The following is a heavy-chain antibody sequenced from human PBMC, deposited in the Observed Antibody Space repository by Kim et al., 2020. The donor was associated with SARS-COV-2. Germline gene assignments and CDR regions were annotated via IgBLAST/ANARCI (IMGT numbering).Heavy chain of an antibody. CDR3: ASSGAVGYCSGGSCYDY. Sequence: ASVKVSCKASGYTFTSYDINWVRQATGQGLEWMGWMNPNSGNTGYAQKFQGRVTMTRNTSISTAYMELSSLRSEDTAVYYCASSGAVGYCSGGSCYDYWGQGTLVTVSS. CDR2: MNPNSGNT. CDR1: GYTFTSYD. D-gene: IGHD2-15*01. V-gene: IGHV1-8*01. J-gene: IGHJ4*02.